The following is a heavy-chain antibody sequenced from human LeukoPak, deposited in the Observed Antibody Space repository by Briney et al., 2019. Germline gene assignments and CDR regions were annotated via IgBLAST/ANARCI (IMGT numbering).Heavy chain of an antibody. Sequence: SETLSLTCAVYGGSFSGYYWSWIRQPPGKGLEWIGEINHSGSTYYNPSLKSRVTISVDTSKNQISLKLSSVTAADTAVYYCARDSFLEWLLPFDYWGQGTLVTVSS. CDR1: GGSFSGYY. D-gene: IGHD3-3*01. CDR3: ARDSFLEWLLPFDY. V-gene: IGHV4-34*01. J-gene: IGHJ4*02. CDR2: INHSGST.